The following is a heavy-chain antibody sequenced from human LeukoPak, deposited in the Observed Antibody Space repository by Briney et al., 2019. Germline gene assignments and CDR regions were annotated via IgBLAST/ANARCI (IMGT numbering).Heavy chain of an antibody. D-gene: IGHD3-22*01. CDR3: AKAGSGYYDSSGSLGVDY. Sequence: GRSLRLSCAASGFTFDDYAMHWVRQPPGKGLEWLSGISWNSGSIGYADSVKGRFTISRDNAKNSLYLQMNSLRAEDMALYYCAKAGSGYYDSSGSLGVDYWGQGTLVTVSS. CDR2: ISWNSGSI. V-gene: IGHV3-9*03. CDR1: GFTFDDYA. J-gene: IGHJ4*02.